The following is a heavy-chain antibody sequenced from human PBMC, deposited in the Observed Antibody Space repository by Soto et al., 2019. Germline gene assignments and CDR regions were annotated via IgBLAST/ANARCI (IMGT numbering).Heavy chain of an antibody. J-gene: IGHJ6*02. CDR2: IYYSGST. D-gene: IGHD6-13*01. Sequence: SETLSLTCTVSGGSISSYYWSWVRQPPGKGLEWIGYIYYSGSTNYNPSLKSRVTISVDTSKNQFSLKLSSVTAADTAVYYCARALAAAGTAFYYYYGMDVWGQGTTVTVSS. CDR1: GGSISSYY. CDR3: ARALAAAGTAFYYYYGMDV. V-gene: IGHV4-59*01.